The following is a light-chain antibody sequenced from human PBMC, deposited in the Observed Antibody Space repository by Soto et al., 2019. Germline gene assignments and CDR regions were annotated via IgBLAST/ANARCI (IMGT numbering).Light chain of an antibody. J-gene: IGLJ2*01. V-gene: IGLV1-40*01. CDR1: SSNIGAGYD. CDR2: VNS. Sequence: QSVLTQAPSVSGAPVQRVTISCTGSSSNIGAGYDVHWYQQLPGTAPKLLIYVNSNRPSGVPDRFSGSKSGTSASLAITGLQAEDEADYYCQSYDSSLSAVVFGGGTKLTVL. CDR3: QSYDSSLSAVV.